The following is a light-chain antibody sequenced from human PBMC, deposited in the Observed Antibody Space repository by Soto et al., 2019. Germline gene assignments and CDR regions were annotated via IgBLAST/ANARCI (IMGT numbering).Light chain of an antibody. Sequence: QSVLTQPPSVSGSPGQSVTISCTGTSTDFVSYNRVSWYQQPPGTAPKLIIYEASNRPSGVPDRFSGSKSGNTASRTISGLQAADEADYYCSLYTSENTYVFGTGTQLTVL. V-gene: IGLV2-18*01. CDR2: EAS. CDR3: SLYTSENTYV. CDR1: STDFVSYNR. J-gene: IGLJ7*01.